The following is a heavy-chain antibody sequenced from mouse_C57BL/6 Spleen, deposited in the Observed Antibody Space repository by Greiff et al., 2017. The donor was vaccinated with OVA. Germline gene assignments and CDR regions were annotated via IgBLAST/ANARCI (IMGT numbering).Heavy chain of an antibody. Sequence: QVQLQQPGAELVMPGASVKLSCKASGYTFTSYWMHWVKQRPGQGLEWIGVIDPSDSYTNYNQKFKGKSTLTVDKSSSTAYMQLSSLSSEDSAVYYCASSLRYYFDYWGQGTTLTVSS. CDR3: ASSLRYYFDY. D-gene: IGHD1-1*01. CDR1: GYTFTSYW. CDR2: IDPSDSYT. J-gene: IGHJ2*01. V-gene: IGHV1-69*01.